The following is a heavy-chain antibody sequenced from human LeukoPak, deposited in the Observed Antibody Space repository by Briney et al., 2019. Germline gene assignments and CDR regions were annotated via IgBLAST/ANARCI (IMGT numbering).Heavy chain of an antibody. CDR2: IYYSGST. D-gene: IGHD4-17*01. J-gene: IGHJ3*02. V-gene: IGHV4-59*08. CDR3: ARRAVTTNVAFDI. CDR1: GGSISSYY. Sequence: PSETLSLTCTVSGGSISSYYWSWIRQPPGKGLEWIGYIYYSGSTNYNPSLKSRVTISVDTSKNQFSLKLSSVTAADTAVYYCARRAVTTNVAFDIWGQGTMVTVSS.